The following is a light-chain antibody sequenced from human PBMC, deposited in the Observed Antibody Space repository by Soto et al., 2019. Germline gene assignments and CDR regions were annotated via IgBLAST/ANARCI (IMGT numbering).Light chain of an antibody. CDR3: MQALQTPFT. CDR1: QSLLHTTGYNY. Sequence: DIVMTQSPLSLPVTPGEPASISCRSSQSLLHTTGYNYLHWYLQKPGQSSQLLMYLGSDRASGVPERFSGSGSVADFTLTISRVEAEDVGVYYCMQALQTPFTFGPGTTVDI. V-gene: IGKV2-28*01. J-gene: IGKJ3*01. CDR2: LGS.